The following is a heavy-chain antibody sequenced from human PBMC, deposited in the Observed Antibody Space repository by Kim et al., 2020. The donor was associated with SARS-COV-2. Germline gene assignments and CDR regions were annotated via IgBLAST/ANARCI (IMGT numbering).Heavy chain of an antibody. Sequence: ADAVKGRFTISSDNAKNTLYRQKNSLRAEDTAVYYCARGLGPGSSSWYYWGQGTLVTVSS. D-gene: IGHD6-13*01. CDR3: ARGLGPGSSSWYY. V-gene: IGHV3-74*01. J-gene: IGHJ4*02.